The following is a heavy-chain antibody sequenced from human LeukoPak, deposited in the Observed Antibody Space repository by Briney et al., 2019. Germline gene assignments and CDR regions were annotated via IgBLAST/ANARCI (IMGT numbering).Heavy chain of an antibody. CDR2: SYYTGST. D-gene: IGHD4-17*01. CDR1: GGSVSSYF. J-gene: IGHJ4*02. CDR3: ARGASQYGDHGLDY. Sequence: SEALSLTCTVSGGSVSSYFWTWIRQPPGKGLEWIVDYSYYTGSTNYNPSLKSRVTISVDTSKNQFSLKLSSVTAADTAVYYCARGASQYGDHGLDYWGQGTLVTVSS. V-gene: IGHV4-59*02.